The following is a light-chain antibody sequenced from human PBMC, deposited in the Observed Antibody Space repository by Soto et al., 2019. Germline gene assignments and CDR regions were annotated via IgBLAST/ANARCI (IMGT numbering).Light chain of an antibody. CDR3: LQDYNYPRT. J-gene: IGKJ1*01. CDR2: AAS. V-gene: IGKV1-6*01. CDR1: QGIRDD. Sequence: AIQMTQSPSSLSASVGDRVTITCRASQGIRDDLGWYQQKPGKAPKLLIYAASSLQSGVPSRFSGSGSGTDFTITISSLQPEDFASYYCLQDYNYPRTFGQGTKVEIK.